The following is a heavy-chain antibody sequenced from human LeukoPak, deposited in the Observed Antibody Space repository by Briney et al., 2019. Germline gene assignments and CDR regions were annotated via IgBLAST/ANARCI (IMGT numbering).Heavy chain of an antibody. CDR3: ARGRYNDGVYSKTDFDC. V-gene: IGHV4-59*12. D-gene: IGHD2-8*01. CDR1: GGSISSYY. Sequence: SETLSLTCTVSGGSISSYYWSWIRQPPGKGLEWIGYIYYSGSTNYNPSLNSRVTISLDTSKNQFSLRLFSVTAADTAVYYCARGRYNDGVYSKTDFDCWGQGTLVTVSA. J-gene: IGHJ4*02. CDR2: IYYSGST.